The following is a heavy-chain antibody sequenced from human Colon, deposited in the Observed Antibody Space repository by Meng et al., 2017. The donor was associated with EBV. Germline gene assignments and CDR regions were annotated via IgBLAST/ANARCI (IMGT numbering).Heavy chain of an antibody. D-gene: IGHD2-8*02. CDR2: PRGSGSST. CDR3: ARDGGVTHIP. J-gene: IGHJ5*02. CDR1: GFMFSGYA. V-gene: IGHV3-23*04. Sequence: VQLVEAGGGLGQSGGSLSLSCAASGFMFSGYAINWARQAPGKGLECVSVPRGSGSSTYYADSVKGRFTVSRDNSKNTVCLQVNSLRAEDTAVYYCARDGGVTHIPWGQGVLVTVSS.